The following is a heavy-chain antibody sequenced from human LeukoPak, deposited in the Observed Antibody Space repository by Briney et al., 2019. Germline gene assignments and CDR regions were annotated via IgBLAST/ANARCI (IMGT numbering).Heavy chain of an antibody. J-gene: IGHJ6*03. V-gene: IGHV3-21*05. Sequence: GGSLRLSCAASGFTFSSYEMNWVRQAPGKGLEWVSYISSSSSYIYYADSVKGRFTISRDNAKNSLYLQMNSLRAEDTAVYYCAREGPKGCSSTSCYFFEVGAQTHYYMDVWGKGTTVTVSS. D-gene: IGHD2-2*01. CDR3: AREGPKGCSSTSCYFFEVGAQTHYYMDV. CDR1: GFTFSSYE. CDR2: ISSSSSYI.